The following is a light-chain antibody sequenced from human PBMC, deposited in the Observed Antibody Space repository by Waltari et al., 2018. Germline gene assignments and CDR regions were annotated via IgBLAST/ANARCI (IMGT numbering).Light chain of an antibody. CDR3: ETGGHGSWV. CDR2: VNSDGSH. Sequence: QLVLTQSPSASASLGASVKLTCTLDSEHSRNIIACLQQQPEKGPRYLMKVNSDGSHPKGDEIPDRFSGSSSGAERYLIISSLQSEDEAVYYCETGGHGSWVFGGGTKLTVL. CDR1: SEHSRNI. J-gene: IGLJ3*02. V-gene: IGLV4-69*01.